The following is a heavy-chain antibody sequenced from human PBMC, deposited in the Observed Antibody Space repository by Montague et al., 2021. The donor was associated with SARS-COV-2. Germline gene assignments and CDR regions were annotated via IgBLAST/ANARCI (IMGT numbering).Heavy chain of an antibody. V-gene: IGHV4-59*08. CDR1: GGSLSTYY. J-gene: IGHJ6*02. CDR3: ARNAYNHYGLDV. CDR2: IDDSGTT. Sequence: SETLSLTCSVSGGSLSTYYWSWIRQPPGKGLEWIGYIDDSGTTRXXPSXRSRATISLDLSKNQFSLDLNPVTAADTAVYYCARNAYNHYGLDVWGQGTTVTVSS.